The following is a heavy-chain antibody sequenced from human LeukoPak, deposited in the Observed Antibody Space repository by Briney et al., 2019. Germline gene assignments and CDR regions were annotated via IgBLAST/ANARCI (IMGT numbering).Heavy chain of an antibody. Sequence: ASVKVSCKASGYTFTSYGISWVRQAPGQGREWMGWISAYNGNTNYAQKLQGRVTMTTDTSTSTAYMELRSLRSDDTAVYSCARDAGLYYDFWSGHPDYWGQGTLVTVSS. CDR2: ISAYNGNT. CDR1: GYTFTSYG. V-gene: IGHV1-18*01. CDR3: ARDAGLYYDFWSGHPDY. D-gene: IGHD3-3*01. J-gene: IGHJ4*02.